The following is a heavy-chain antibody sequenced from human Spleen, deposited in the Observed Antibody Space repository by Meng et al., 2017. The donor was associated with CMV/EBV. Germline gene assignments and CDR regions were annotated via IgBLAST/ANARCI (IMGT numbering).Heavy chain of an antibody. Sequence: ASVKVSCKASSYTFTTYGIVWVRQAPGQGLEWMGWIHPHRGDTNYAQQFQGRVTLTRDTSINTGYMELTRLTSDDTAVYYCARDNNWGPDYWGQGTLVTVSS. V-gene: IGHV1-2*02. D-gene: IGHD7-27*01. CDR3: ARDNNWGPDY. J-gene: IGHJ4*02. CDR2: IHPHRGDT. CDR1: SYTFTTYG.